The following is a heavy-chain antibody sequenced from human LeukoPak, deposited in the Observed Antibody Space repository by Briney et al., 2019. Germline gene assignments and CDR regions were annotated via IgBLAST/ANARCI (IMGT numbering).Heavy chain of an antibody. V-gene: IGHV4-34*01. J-gene: IGHJ4*02. CDR1: GGSFSAYY. D-gene: IGHD3-22*01. CDR3: ARRGVYYDSSGYHYYFDY. CDR2: INHSGST. Sequence: SETLSLTCAVYGGSFSAYYWSWIRQPPGKGLEWIGEINHSGSTNYNPSLKSPVTISVDTSKNQFSLKLSSVTAADTAVYYCARRGVYYDSSGYHYYFDYWGQGTLVTVSS.